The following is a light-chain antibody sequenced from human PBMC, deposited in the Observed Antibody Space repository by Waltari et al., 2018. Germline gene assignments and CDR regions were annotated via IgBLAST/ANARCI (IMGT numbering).Light chain of an antibody. J-gene: IGLJ2*01. Sequence: SSVLTQSPSVSVAPGQTALIPSGGDRIGGKTLHWYRQRPGQAPVLVVYDDSDRPSGVPERISGSNSGNTATLTISRVAAGDEADYFCQVWERSNNEVIFGGGTKLTVL. CDR3: QVWERSNNEVI. V-gene: IGLV3-21*02. CDR1: RIGGKT. CDR2: DDS.